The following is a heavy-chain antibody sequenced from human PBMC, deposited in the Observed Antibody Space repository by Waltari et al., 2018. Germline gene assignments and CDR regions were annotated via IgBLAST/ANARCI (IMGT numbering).Heavy chain of an antibody. CDR3: AREADFWSGYVYYYDYYGMDV. CDR1: GYTFPSYY. V-gene: IGHV1-46*01. J-gene: IGHJ6*02. D-gene: IGHD3-3*01. Sequence: QVHLVQSGAEVEKPGASVKVSCKASGYTFPSYYMHWVRPAPGHGLEWMGIINPSGGSTSYAQKFQGRVTITADKSTSTAYMELSSLRSEDTAVYYCAREADFWSGYVYYYDYYGMDVWGQGTTVTVSS. CDR2: INPSGGST.